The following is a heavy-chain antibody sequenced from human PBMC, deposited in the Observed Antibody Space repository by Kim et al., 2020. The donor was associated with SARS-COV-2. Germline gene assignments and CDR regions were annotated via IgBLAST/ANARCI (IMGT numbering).Heavy chain of an antibody. V-gene: IGHV1-18*01. D-gene: IGHD3-10*01. CDR1: GYTFTSYG. CDR2: ISAYNGYT. J-gene: IGHJ6*02. CDR3: ARGSVVRGVIGLISPYYYYGMGV. Sequence: ASVKVSCKASGYTFTSYGISWVRQAPGQGLEWMGWISAYNGYTNYAQKLQGRVTMTTDTSTTTVYMELGSLRSDDTAVYYCARGSVVRGVIGLISPYYYYGMGVGGQGTTVSVSS.